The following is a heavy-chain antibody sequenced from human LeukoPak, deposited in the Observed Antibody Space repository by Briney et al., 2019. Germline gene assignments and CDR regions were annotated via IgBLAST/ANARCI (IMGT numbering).Heavy chain of an antibody. CDR2: ISYDGSNK. J-gene: IGHJ4*02. CDR1: GFTFSSYA. V-gene: IGHV3-30*04. CDR3: ARDLDY. Sequence: PGRSLRLSCAASGFTFSSYAMHWVRQAPGKGLEWVAVISYDGSNKYYADSVKGRFTISRDNSKNTLYLQVNSLRAEDTAVYYCARDLDYWGQGTLVTVSS.